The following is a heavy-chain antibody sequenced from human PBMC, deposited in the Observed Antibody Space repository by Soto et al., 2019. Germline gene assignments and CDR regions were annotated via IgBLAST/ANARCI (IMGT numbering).Heavy chain of an antibody. J-gene: IGHJ4*02. Sequence: TSETLSLTCTVSGGSISSSSYYWGWIRQPPGKGLEWIGSTYYSGSTNYNPSLKSRVTISVDTSKNQFSLKLSSVTAADTAVYYCARVPLTTVVTFDYWGQGTLVTVSS. CDR1: GGSISSSSYY. V-gene: IGHV4-39*07. D-gene: IGHD4-17*01. CDR3: ARVPLTTVVTFDY. CDR2: TYYSGST.